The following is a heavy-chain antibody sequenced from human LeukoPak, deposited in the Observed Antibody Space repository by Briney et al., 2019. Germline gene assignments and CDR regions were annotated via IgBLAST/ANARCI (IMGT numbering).Heavy chain of an antibody. CDR3: ARGYDSSSGEFDY. D-gene: IGHD6-6*01. CDR2: IIPIFGTA. CDR1: GGTFSSYA. Sequence: ASVKVACKASGGTFSSYAISWVRQAPGQGREWMGGIIPIFGTANYAQKFEGRVTITADEPTSTAYMELSSLRSEDTAVYYCARGYDSSSGEFDYWGQGTLVTVSS. V-gene: IGHV1-69*13. J-gene: IGHJ4*02.